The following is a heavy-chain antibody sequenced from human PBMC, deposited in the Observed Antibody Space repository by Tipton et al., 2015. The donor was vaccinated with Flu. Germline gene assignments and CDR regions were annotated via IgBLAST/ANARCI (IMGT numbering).Heavy chain of an antibody. Sequence: LRLSCTVSGGSMSSFYWSWIRKPAGKGLEWMGRMYAGGNTKYNPSLKSRVTMSVDTSKNQFSLRLTSVTAADTAVYYCARGSGSGTEMTFYVWGPGTVVTVSS. CDR2: MYAGGNT. CDR1: GGSMSSFY. J-gene: IGHJ4*02. CDR3: ARGSGSGTEMTFYV. V-gene: IGHV4-4*07. D-gene: IGHD3-10*01.